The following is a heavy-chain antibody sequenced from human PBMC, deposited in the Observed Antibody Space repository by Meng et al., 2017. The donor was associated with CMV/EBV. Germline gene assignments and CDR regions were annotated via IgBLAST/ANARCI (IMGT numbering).Heavy chain of an antibody. Sequence: ASAYTFPGSYCHCVRQAPGQGLEWMGWINPNSGGANYAQKFQGRVTMTRYTSISTAYMELSRLRSDDTAVYYCARSGGMVATRAFDYWGQGTLVTVSS. CDR3: ARSGGMVATRAFDY. CDR1: AYTFPGSY. D-gene: IGHD5-12*01. CDR2: INPNSGGA. V-gene: IGHV1-2*02. J-gene: IGHJ4*02.